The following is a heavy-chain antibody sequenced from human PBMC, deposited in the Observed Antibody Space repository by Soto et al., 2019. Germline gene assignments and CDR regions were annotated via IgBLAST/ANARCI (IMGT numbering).Heavy chain of an antibody. J-gene: IGHJ6*02. D-gene: IGHD4-17*01. CDR1: GGTFSSYA. CDR2: IIPIFGTA. Sequence: ASVKVSCKASGGTFSSYAISWVRQAPGQGLEWMGGIIPIFGTANYAQKFQGRVTITADKSTSTAYMELSSLRSEDTAVYYCARWGYGGNSGDYYYGMDVWGQGTTGTVSS. CDR3: ARWGYGGNSGDYYYGMDV. V-gene: IGHV1-69*06.